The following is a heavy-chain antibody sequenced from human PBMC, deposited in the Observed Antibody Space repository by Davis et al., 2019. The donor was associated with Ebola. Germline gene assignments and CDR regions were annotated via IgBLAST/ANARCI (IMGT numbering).Heavy chain of an antibody. Sequence: SETLSLTCTVSGGSISSYYWSWIRQPPGKGLEWIGYIYYSGSTNYNPSLKSRVTISVDTSKNQFSLKLNSVTAADTAVYYCAKGLVVVTAPDRTGVDYWGQGTLVTVSS. D-gene: IGHD2-21*02. V-gene: IGHV4-59*01. CDR3: AKGLVVVTAPDRTGVDY. CDR1: GGSISSYY. J-gene: IGHJ4*02. CDR2: IYYSGST.